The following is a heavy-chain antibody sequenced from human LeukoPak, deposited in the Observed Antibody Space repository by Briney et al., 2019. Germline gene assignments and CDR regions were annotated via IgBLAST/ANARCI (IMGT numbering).Heavy chain of an antibody. CDR2: INDSGST. V-gene: IGHV4-34*01. Sequence: PSETLSLTCALYGGSFSGFQLTLIRQPPGKGLEWIGEINDSGSTNCNPSLKSRVTMSVDTSKNQFSLKLNSVAAADTAVYFCARRSAYSSSSGVNYWGQGTLVTVSS. D-gene: IGHD6-6*01. CDR3: ARRSAYSSSSGVNY. J-gene: IGHJ4*02. CDR1: GGSFSGFQ.